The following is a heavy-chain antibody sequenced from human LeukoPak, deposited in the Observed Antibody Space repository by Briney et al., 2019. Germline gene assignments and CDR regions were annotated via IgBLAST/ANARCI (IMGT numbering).Heavy chain of an antibody. V-gene: IGHV1-2*06. CDR1: GYTFTAYY. Sequence: GASVKVSCKAFGYTFTAYYIHWVRQAPGQGLEWMGRINPNSGSTNYAQKFQGRVTVTRDTSISTAYMELSSLRSDDTALYYCAREQQLADWGQGTLVTVSS. CDR2: INPNSGST. D-gene: IGHD6-13*01. J-gene: IGHJ4*02. CDR3: AREQQLAD.